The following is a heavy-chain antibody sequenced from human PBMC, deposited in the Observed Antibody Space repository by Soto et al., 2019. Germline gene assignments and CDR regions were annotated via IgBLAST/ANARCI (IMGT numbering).Heavy chain of an antibody. Sequence: SETLSLTCTVSGGSISSYYWSWIRQPPGKGLEWIGYIYYSGSTNYNPSLKSRVTISVDTSKNQFSLKLSSVTAADTAVYYCARGLRFLEWFDPHYGMDVWGQGTTVTVSS. CDR3: ARGLRFLEWFDPHYGMDV. CDR2: IYYSGST. J-gene: IGHJ6*02. V-gene: IGHV4-59*01. D-gene: IGHD3-3*01. CDR1: GGSISSYY.